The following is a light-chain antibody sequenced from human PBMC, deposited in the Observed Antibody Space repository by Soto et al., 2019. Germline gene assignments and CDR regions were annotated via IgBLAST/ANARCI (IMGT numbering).Light chain of an antibody. J-gene: IGLJ2*01. CDR2: DVF. CDR3: SSYAGSYTA. CDR1: TSDIGAYTF. Sequence: QSALTQPRSVSGSPGQSVTISCTGSTSDIGAYTFVSWYRQYPGTAPKLMIYDVFKRPSGVPDRFSGSKSGNTASLTISGLQADDEADYYCSSYAGSYTAFGAGTKVTVL. V-gene: IGLV2-11*01.